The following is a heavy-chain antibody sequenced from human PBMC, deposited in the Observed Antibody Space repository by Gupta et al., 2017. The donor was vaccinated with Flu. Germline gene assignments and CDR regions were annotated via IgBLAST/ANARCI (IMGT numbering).Heavy chain of an antibody. CDR2: ISSSGSTI. Sequence: EVQLVESGGGLVQPGGSRRLSCAASGFTFSSYEMNWVRQAPGKGLEWVSYISSSGSTIYYADSVNGRFTISRDNAKNSLYLQMNSLRAEDTAVYYCARGCECWSGYRDASCREFDYWGQGTLVTVSS. V-gene: IGHV3-48*03. CDR3: ARGCECWSGYRDASCREFDY. J-gene: IGHJ4*02. CDR1: GFTFSSYE. D-gene: IGHD3-3*01.